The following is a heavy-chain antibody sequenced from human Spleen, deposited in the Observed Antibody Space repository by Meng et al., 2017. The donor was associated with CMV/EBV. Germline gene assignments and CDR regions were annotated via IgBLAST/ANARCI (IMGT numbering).Heavy chain of an antibody. J-gene: IGHJ4*02. CDR2: ISTSSRYI. CDR1: GFTFSNSN. D-gene: IGHD7-27*01. V-gene: IGHV3-21*03. CDR3: ASLTGDHVDC. Sequence: LTCAASGFTFSNSNMNWVRQAPGKGLEWVSSISTSSRYIYYADSVKGRFTISRDNAKNSLYLHMNSLTAEDTAMYYCASLTGDHVDCWGQGILVTVSS.